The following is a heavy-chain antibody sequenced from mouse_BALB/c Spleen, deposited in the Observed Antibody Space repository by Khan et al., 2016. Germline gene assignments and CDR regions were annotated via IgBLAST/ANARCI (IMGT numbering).Heavy chain of an antibody. Sequence: QVQLQQSGAEVMKPGASVKISCKATGYTFSRYWIEWVKQRPGHGLEWIGEIFPGSATTNYNDNFKAKATFTADTSSNTAYLQLSSLTSEDSAVYECARGINTATFDYWGQGTTLTVSS. J-gene: IGHJ2*01. CDR3: ARGINTATFDY. CDR1: GYTFSRYW. CDR2: IFPGSATT. V-gene: IGHV1-9*01. D-gene: IGHD1-2*01.